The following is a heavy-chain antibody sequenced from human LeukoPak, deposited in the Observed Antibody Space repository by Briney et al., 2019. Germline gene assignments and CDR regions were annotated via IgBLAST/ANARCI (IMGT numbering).Heavy chain of an antibody. CDR2: ISPLLGTT. Sequence: ASVKVSCKASGGTFSNDPISWLRQAPGQRLEWMGNISPLLGTTVYTQEFQGRVTITTVKATNTIYMDLYSLTSDDTAMYYCAKDRCTGDYCYHDHWGQGTLVTVSS. D-gene: IGHD2-8*02. V-gene: IGHV1-69*08. J-gene: IGHJ4*02. CDR3: AKDRCTGDYCYHDH. CDR1: GGTFSNDP.